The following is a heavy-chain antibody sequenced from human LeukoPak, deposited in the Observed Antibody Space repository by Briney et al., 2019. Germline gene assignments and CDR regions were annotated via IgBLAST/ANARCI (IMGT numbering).Heavy chain of an antibody. CDR1: GGTFDNSA. CDR3: AREKMEVGYYGLDV. Sequence: GASVKVSCKASGGTFDNSAINWVRQAPGQGLGWMGRIIPILNIPNYAQKLQGRVTIAADKSTSTAYMELSSLRSDDTAAYYCAREKMEVGYYGLDVWGQGTTVTVSS. D-gene: IGHD1-1*01. J-gene: IGHJ6*02. CDR2: IIPILNIP. V-gene: IGHV1-69*04.